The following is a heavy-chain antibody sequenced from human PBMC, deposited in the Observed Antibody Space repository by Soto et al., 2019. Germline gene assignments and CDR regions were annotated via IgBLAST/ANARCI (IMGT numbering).Heavy chain of an antibody. Sequence: PGGSLRLSCAASGFTFSNAWMNWVRQAPGKGLEWVGLIKSKTDGGTIDYPAPVKGRFIISRDDSRNTLYLQMNSLKTEDTAVYYCTTAHPRGPDYWGQGILVTVSS. CDR2: IKSKTDGGTI. J-gene: IGHJ4*02. V-gene: IGHV3-15*01. CDR3: TTAHPRGPDY. D-gene: IGHD5-12*01. CDR1: GFTFSNAW.